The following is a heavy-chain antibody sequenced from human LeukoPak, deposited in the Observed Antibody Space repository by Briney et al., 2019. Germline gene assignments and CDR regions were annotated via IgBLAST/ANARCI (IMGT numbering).Heavy chain of an antibody. V-gene: IGHV1-18*01. J-gene: IGHJ3*02. D-gene: IGHD1-26*01. CDR2: ISSYTGNK. CDR3: ARVPLGGSYFVAFDI. CDR1: VYTFTSYG. Sequence: ASVTVSRKGSVYTFTSYGISWVRQPPAHGLGLVGWISSYTGNKNYAHTLPGRVTMTTYTATSTAYMELRSLISDETAVYCCARVPLGGSYFVAFDIWGQGTMNTVSS.